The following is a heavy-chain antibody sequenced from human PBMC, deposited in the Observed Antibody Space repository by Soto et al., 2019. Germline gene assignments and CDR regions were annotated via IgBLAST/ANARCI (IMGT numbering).Heavy chain of an antibody. V-gene: IGHV4-39*01. J-gene: IGHJ5*02. CDR1: GGSISSSSYY. Sequence: SETLSLTCTVSGGSISSSSYYWGWIRQPPGKGLEWIGSIYYSGSTYYNPSLKSRVTISVDTSKNQFSLKLSSVTAADTAVYYCARRGGYCTNGVCYNWFDPWGQGTLVTVSS. CDR2: IYYSGST. D-gene: IGHD2-8*01. CDR3: ARRGGYCTNGVCYNWFDP.